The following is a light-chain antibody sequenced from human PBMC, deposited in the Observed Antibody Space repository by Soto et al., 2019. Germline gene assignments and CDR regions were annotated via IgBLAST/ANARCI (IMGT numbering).Light chain of an antibody. V-gene: IGKV1-5*01. Sequence: DIQMTQSPSFLSASVGDKVTITCRAPESVSKWLAWYQEKPGNPPRPLIYDASTLESGVPSRFSGSGSGTEFTLTINSLQADDFAIYYCQQYNSYSWTFGQATKVEMK. CDR2: DAS. CDR1: ESVSKW. J-gene: IGKJ1*01. CDR3: QQYNSYSWT.